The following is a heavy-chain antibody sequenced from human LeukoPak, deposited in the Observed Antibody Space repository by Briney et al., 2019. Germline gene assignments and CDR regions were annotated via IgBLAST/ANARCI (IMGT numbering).Heavy chain of an antibody. Sequence: SETLSLTCTVSGGSISSYYWSWIRQPPGKGLEWIGYIHYSGSTNYNPSLKSRVTISVDTSKNQFSLKLSSVTAADTAVYYCARRSSGYYFNYWYFDLWGRGTLVTVSS. CDR1: GGSISSYY. CDR3: ARRSSGYYFNYWYFDL. V-gene: IGHV4-59*08. D-gene: IGHD3-22*01. CDR2: IHYSGST. J-gene: IGHJ2*01.